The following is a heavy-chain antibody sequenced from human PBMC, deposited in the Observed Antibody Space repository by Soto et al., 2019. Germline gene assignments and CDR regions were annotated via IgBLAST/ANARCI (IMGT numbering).Heavy chain of an antibody. D-gene: IGHD3-9*01. CDR1: GGSISSSSYY. V-gene: IGHV4-39*01. Sequence: SETLSLTCTVSGGSISSSSYYWGWIRQPPGKGLEWIGSIYYSGSTYYNPSLKSRVTISVDTSKNQFSLKLSSVTAADTAVYYCARRPYDILTEWYFDYWGQGTLVTGS. CDR3: ARRPYDILTEWYFDY. CDR2: IYYSGST. J-gene: IGHJ4*02.